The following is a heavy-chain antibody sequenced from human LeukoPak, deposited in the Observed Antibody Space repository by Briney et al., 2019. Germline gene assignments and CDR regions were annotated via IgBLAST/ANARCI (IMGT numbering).Heavy chain of an antibody. V-gene: IGHV3-48*04. D-gene: IGHD6-13*01. CDR3: VFFQAAGTWFDP. CDR2: ISSTSSTI. Sequence: GGSLRLSCAASGFTLSGYSMNWVRQAPGRGLEWVSYISSTSSTIYYADSVKGRFTISRDNAKNTLYLQMNSLRAEDTAVYYCVFFQAAGTWFDPWGQGTLVTVSS. J-gene: IGHJ5*02. CDR1: GFTLSGYS.